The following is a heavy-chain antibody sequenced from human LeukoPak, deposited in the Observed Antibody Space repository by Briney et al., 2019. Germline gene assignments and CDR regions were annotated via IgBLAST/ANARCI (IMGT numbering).Heavy chain of an antibody. J-gene: IGHJ5*02. CDR1: GGSISSHY. CDR2: IYYSGST. D-gene: IGHD2-21*02. Sequence: PSETLSLTCTVSGGSISSHYWSWIRQPTGKGLEWIGYIYYSGSTNYNPSLKSRVTISVDTSKNQFSLKLSSVTAADTAVYYCARDTEKTYCGGDCYSRWFDPWGQGTLVTVSS. CDR3: ARDTEKTYCGGDCYSRWFDP. V-gene: IGHV4-59*11.